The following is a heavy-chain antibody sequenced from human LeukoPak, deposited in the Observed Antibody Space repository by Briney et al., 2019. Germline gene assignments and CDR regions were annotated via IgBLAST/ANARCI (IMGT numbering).Heavy chain of an antibody. CDR1: GYSFTSYW. Sequence: GGSLRISCQGSGYSFTSYWISWVRQLPGKGLEWMGRIDPSDSYTNYSPSFQGHVTISADKSISTAYLQWSSLKASDTAMYYCAGEGYSGARGLMDVWGKGTTVTVSS. V-gene: IGHV5-10-1*01. CDR2: IDPSDSYT. J-gene: IGHJ6*04. CDR3: AGEGYSGARGLMDV. D-gene: IGHD5-12*01.